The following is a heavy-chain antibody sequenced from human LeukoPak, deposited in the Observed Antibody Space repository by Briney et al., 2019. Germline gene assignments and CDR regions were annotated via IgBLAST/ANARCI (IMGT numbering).Heavy chain of an antibody. V-gene: IGHV1-69*13. J-gene: IGHJ5*02. Sequence: GASVKVSCKASGGTFSSYGISWVRQAPGQGLEWMGGIIPFFGTANYAQKFQGRVTITADESTSTAYMELSSLRSEDTAVYYCARDNSVGDIAWWFDPWGQGTLVTVSS. CDR1: GGTFSSYG. D-gene: IGHD3-16*02. CDR2: IIPFFGTA. CDR3: ARDNSVGDIAWWFDP.